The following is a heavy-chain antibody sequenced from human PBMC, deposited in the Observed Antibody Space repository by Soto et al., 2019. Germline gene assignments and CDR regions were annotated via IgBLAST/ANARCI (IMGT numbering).Heavy chain of an antibody. CDR3: AREPRSYYDSSGYYPKNDAFDI. CDR1: GGSISSGGYY. V-gene: IGHV4-31*03. Sequence: SETLSLTCTVSGGSISSGGYYWSWIRQHPGKGLEWIGYIYYSGSTYYNPSLKSRVTISVDTSKNQFSLKLSSVTAADTAVYYCAREPRSYYDSSGYYPKNDAFDIWGQGTMVTVSS. D-gene: IGHD3-22*01. CDR2: IYYSGST. J-gene: IGHJ3*02.